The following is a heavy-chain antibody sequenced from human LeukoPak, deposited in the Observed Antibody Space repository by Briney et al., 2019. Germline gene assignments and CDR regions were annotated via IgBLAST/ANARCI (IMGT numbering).Heavy chain of an antibody. CDR1: RFSLINCA. J-gene: IGHJ4*02. Sequence: GGSLRLSCEATRFSLINCAMSWVRQAPGKGLEWVSVINVGGDSTYYADSVMGRFSISRDNSKKTIYLQMNSLGVEDTAVYYCAKDGGLWVSAHWGDSWGRGTLVTVSS. D-gene: IGHD7-27*01. CDR2: INVGGDST. CDR3: AKDGGLWVSAHWGDS. V-gene: IGHV3-23*01.